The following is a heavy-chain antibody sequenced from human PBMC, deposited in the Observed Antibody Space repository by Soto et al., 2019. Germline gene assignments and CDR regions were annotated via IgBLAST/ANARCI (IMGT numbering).Heavy chain of an antibody. Sequence: SETLSLTCSVSGGSVSSNIYYWTWIRQHPGKGPEWIGHIYYSGTTYYNPSLKSRVTISLDMSKNQFSLKLTSVSAADTAVYYCARGYDYYSGRYLFDYWGQGTLVTVSS. CDR3: ARGYDYYSGRYLFDY. D-gene: IGHD3-22*01. V-gene: IGHV4-31*03. CDR2: IYYSGTT. CDR1: GGSVSSNIYY. J-gene: IGHJ4*02.